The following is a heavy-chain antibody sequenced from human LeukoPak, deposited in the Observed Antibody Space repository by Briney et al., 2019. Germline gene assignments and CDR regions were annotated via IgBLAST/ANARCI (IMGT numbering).Heavy chain of an antibody. CDR2: ISAGGDIT. CDR1: GFTFSSYA. V-gene: IGHV3-23*01. Sequence: GGSLRLSCTASGFTFSSYAMSWVHQAPGKGLEWISSISAGGDITHYADSMQGRFTISRDNSKNTLYLQMNSLRAEDTAVYYCAKESPQFDYWGQGTLVTVSS. CDR3: AKESPQFDY. J-gene: IGHJ4*02.